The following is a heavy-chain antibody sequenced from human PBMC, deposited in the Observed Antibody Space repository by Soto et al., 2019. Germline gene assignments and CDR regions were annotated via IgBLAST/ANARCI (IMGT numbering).Heavy chain of an antibody. CDR2: LSTSGSIK. J-gene: IGHJ4*02. CDR1: GFTFSDYY. Sequence: QVQLVESGGGLVKPGGSLRLSCAASGFTFSDYYVTWIRQAPGKGLEWISCLSTSGSIKHYADSVKGRFTISRDNAKNSLFLQMSSLELEDTAVYYCARGVGAPFDYWGQGTLVTVSS. V-gene: IGHV3-11*01. D-gene: IGHD1-26*01. CDR3: ARGVGAPFDY.